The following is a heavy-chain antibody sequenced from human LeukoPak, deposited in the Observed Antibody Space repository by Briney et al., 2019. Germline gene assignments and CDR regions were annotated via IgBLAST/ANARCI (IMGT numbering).Heavy chain of an antibody. V-gene: IGHV3-48*03. Sequence: PGGSLRLSCAASGFTFSSYEMNGVREAPGKGLEWISYISSSGSPTYYADSVRGRFTIPRHNAKNSLYLQMNSLRAEDTAVYYCALGGSRRYYFDYWGQGTLVTVSS. CDR1: GFTFSSYE. J-gene: IGHJ4*02. D-gene: IGHD1-26*01. CDR3: ALGGSRRYYFDY. CDR2: ISSSGSPT.